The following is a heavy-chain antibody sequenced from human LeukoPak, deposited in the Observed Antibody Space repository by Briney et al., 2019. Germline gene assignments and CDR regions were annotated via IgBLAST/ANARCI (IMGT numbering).Heavy chain of an antibody. Sequence: PGGSLRLACAASGFTFSSYEMNWVRQAPGKGLEWVSYISSNGGITYYADSVKGRFTISRDNAKRSLFLQMNSLRAEDTAVYYCARAPYDSRDYSFDYWGQGTLVTVSS. CDR3: ARAPYDSRDYSFDY. D-gene: IGHD3-22*01. J-gene: IGHJ4*02. CDR1: GFTFSSYE. CDR2: ISSNGGIT. V-gene: IGHV3-48*03.